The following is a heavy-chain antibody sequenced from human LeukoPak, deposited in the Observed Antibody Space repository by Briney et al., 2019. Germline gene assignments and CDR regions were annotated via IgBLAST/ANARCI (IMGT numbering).Heavy chain of an antibody. V-gene: IGHV3-23*01. CDR2: ISGSGGST. D-gene: IGHD4-17*01. CDR3: AKDSLGSLYHGVYSDY. Sequence: GGSLRLSCAASGFTFSSYAMSWVRQAPGKGLEWVSAISGSGGSTYYADSVKGRFTISRDNSKNTLYLQMNSLRAEDTAVYYCAKDSLGSLYHGVYSDYWGQGTLVTVSS. J-gene: IGHJ4*02. CDR1: GFTFSSYA.